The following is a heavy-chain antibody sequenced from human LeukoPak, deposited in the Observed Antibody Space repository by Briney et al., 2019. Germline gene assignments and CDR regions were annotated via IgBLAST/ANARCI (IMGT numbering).Heavy chain of an antibody. CDR1: GGSISSSSYY. J-gene: IGHJ4*02. V-gene: IGHV4-39*01. CDR3: ARIVGASDY. CDR2: IYYSGST. D-gene: IGHD1-26*01. Sequence: SETQSLNCTVSGGSISSSSYYWGWIRQPPGKGLEWMLSIYYSGSTYHNPPLKSRVTISVDTSKNQFSLKLSSVTAADTAVYYCARIVGASDYWGQGTLVTISS.